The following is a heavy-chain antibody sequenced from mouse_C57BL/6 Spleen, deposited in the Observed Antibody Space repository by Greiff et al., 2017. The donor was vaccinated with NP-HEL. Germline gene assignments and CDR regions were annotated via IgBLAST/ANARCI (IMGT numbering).Heavy chain of an antibody. CDR3: ARGYYDYDGRYYFDY. Sequence: VQLKESVAELVRPGASVKLSCTASGFNIKNTYMHWVKQRPEQGLEWIGRIDPANGNTKYAPKFQGKATITADTSSNTAYLQLSSLTSEDTAIYYCARGYYDYDGRYYFDYWGQGTTLTVSS. CDR2: IDPANGNT. V-gene: IGHV14-3*01. CDR1: GFNIKNTY. D-gene: IGHD2-4*01. J-gene: IGHJ2*01.